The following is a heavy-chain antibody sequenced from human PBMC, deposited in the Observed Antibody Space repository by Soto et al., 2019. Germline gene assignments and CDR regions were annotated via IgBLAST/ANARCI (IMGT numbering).Heavy chain of an antibody. Sequence: EVQLLESGGGLVQPGGSLRLSCATDGFTFDSYAMHWVRQAPGKGLEWVSSLSGSGYQTYYADSVKGRLTISRDRAKNTVYLQMNSLRAEDAAVFFCAKAPLTVFGVVVTFEDWGRGTLVTVAS. CDR2: LSGSGYQT. V-gene: IGHV3-23*01. J-gene: IGHJ4*02. CDR1: GFTFDSYA. CDR3: AKAPLTVFGVVVTFED. D-gene: IGHD3-3*01.